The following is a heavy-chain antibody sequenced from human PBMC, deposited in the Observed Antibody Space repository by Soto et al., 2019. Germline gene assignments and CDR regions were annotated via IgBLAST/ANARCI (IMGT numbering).Heavy chain of an antibody. D-gene: IGHD6-19*01. Sequence: GGSLRLSCAASGFTFSSYAMHWVRQAPGKGLEWVAVISYDGSNKYYADSVKGRFTISRDNSKNTLYLQMNSLRAEDTAVYYCARDLKLLIAVAGTHYYYGMDVWGQGTTVTVSS. CDR2: ISYDGSNK. CDR3: ARDLKLLIAVAGTHYYYGMDV. CDR1: GFTFSSYA. J-gene: IGHJ6*02. V-gene: IGHV3-30-3*01.